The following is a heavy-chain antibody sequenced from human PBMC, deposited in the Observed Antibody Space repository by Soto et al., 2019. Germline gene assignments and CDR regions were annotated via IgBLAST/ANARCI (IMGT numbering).Heavy chain of an antibody. CDR3: VKGSVSHGSGNYYYN. CDR2: IRDSGGST. V-gene: IGHV3-23*01. D-gene: IGHD3-10*01. J-gene: IGHJ6*02. Sequence: GGSLRLSCAASGFTFCNTAMSWVRQTPGKGLEWVSGIRDSGGSTYYADSVRGRFTISRDNSKNTLYLQMNSLRVEDTARYYCVKGSVSHGSGNYYYNWGQGTTVTVSS. CDR1: GFTFCNTA.